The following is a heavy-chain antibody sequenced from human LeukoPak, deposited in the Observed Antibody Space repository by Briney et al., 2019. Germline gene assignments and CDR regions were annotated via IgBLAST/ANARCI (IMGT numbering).Heavy chain of an antibody. D-gene: IGHD1-1*01. CDR1: GFTFSDYS. J-gene: IGHJ1*01. Sequence: KPGGSLRLSCAASGFTFSDYSMHWVRQAPGKGLEWVSFISRSSRHLYYAGSVKGRFTISRDNAKNTLYLQMNSLRAEDTAVYYCVREFMGMGGTTAYLHHWDQGTLVSVSS. CDR3: VREFMGMGGTTAYLHH. CDR2: ISRSSRHL. V-gene: IGHV3-21*01.